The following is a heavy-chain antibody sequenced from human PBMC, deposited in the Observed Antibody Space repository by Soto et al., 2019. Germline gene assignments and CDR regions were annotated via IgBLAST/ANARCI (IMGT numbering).Heavy chain of an antibody. CDR3: ARGGRSLGVDYYYGLDV. CDR1: GVNVSNYY. Sequence: EVQLVESGGGLVQPGGSLRLSCEASGVNVSNYYMTWVRQAPGKGLEWVSVLYSGGTIYYADSVKGRFTISRHDSKNTLYLQMNSLRAEDTAVYYCARGGRSLGVDYYYGLDVWGQGTTVTVAS. V-gene: IGHV3-53*04. J-gene: IGHJ6*02. CDR2: LYSGGTI. D-gene: IGHD2-8*01.